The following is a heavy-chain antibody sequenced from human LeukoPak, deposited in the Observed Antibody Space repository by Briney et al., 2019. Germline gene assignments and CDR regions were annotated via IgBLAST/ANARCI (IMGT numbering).Heavy chain of an antibody. CDR2: ISGSGGST. D-gene: IGHD3-3*01. CDR1: GFTFSSYA. J-gene: IGHJ3*02. CDR3: AKVDFWSGFPAHAFDI. V-gene: IGHV3-23*01. Sequence: GGSLRLSCAASGFTFSSYAMSWVRQAPGKGLEWVSAISGSGGSTYYADSVKGRFTISRDKSKNTLYLQMNSLRAEDTAVYYCAKVDFWSGFPAHAFDIWGQGTMVTVSS.